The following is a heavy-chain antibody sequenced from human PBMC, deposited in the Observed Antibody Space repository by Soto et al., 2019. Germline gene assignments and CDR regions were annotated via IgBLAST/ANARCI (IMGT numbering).Heavy chain of an antibody. V-gene: IGHV3-23*01. Sequence: EVQLLESGGGLVQPGGSLRLSCAASRFSFSSYAMVWFRQAPGKGLEWVSVISARGGRLYFADSVKGRFTISRDNSKNVLSLEMNSLRAEDTATYFCAKCSIEYSASVDNGGQGTLVVVSS. D-gene: IGHD5-12*01. CDR2: ISARGGRL. CDR3: AKCSIEYSASVDN. J-gene: IGHJ4*02. CDR1: RFSFSSYA.